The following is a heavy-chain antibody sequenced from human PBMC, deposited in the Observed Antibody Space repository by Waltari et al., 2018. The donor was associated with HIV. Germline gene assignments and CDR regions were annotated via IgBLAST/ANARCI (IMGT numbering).Heavy chain of an antibody. CDR1: GYTFTSYG. Sequence: QVQLVQSGPEVKKPGASVKVSCKTSGYTFTSYGITWVRQAPGKGLEWMGWISPNNGNTNYAQNLQDRLTMTTDTSTNTVYMGLRSRTSDDTAVYYCARFRALGIPSDRWFDPWGQGTLVTVSS. D-gene: IGHD1-26*01. CDR2: ISPNNGNT. J-gene: IGHJ5*02. V-gene: IGHV1-18*04. CDR3: ARFRALGIPSDRWFDP.